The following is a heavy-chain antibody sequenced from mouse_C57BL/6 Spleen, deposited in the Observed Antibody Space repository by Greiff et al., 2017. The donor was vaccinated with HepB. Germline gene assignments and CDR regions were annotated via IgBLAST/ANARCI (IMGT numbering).Heavy chain of an antibody. J-gene: IGHJ2*01. D-gene: IGHD4-1*01. Sequence: VQLQQSGAELVRPGASVTLSCKASGYTFTDYEMHWVKQTPVHGLEWIGAIDPETGGTAYNQKFKGKAILTADKSSSTAYMELRSLPSEDSAVYYCTRSASWDVFDYWGQGTTLTVSS. V-gene: IGHV1-15*01. CDR2: IDPETGGT. CDR3: TRSASWDVFDY. CDR1: GYTFTDYE.